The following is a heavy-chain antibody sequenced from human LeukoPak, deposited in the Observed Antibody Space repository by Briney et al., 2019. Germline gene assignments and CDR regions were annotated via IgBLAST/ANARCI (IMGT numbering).Heavy chain of an antibody. Sequence: GSLRLSCAASGFTVSSHDMSWVRQAPGKGLEWVSVIYMGGNTFYADSVKGRFTISRHTSKNTLYLQMNSLRVEDTAVYYCAKGDTYGYPYYYYGMDVWGQGTTVTVSS. CDR3: AKGDTYGYPYYYYGMDV. J-gene: IGHJ6*02. CDR2: IYMGGNT. D-gene: IGHD5-18*01. CDR1: GFTVSSHD. V-gene: IGHV3-53*04.